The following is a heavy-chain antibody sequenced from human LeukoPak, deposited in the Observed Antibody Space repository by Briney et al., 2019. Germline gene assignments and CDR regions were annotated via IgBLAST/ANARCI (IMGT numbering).Heavy chain of an antibody. D-gene: IGHD3-3*01. CDR2: INHSGST. CDR3: ARGPGFFMDV. Sequence: SETLSLTCAVYGGSFNGYYWSWIRQPPGKGLEWIGEINHSGSTNYNPSLKSRVTISVDTSKNQFSLKLSSVTAADTAVYYCARGPGFFMDVWGQGTSVTVSS. J-gene: IGHJ6*02. V-gene: IGHV4-34*01. CDR1: GGSFNGYY.